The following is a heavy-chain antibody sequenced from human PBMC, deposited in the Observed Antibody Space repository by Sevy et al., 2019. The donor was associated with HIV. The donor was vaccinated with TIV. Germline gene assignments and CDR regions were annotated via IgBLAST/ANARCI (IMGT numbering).Heavy chain of an antibody. Sequence: GGSLRLSCAASGFTFSSYGMHWVRQAPGKGLEWVAVIWYDGSNKYYADSVKGRFTISRDNSKNTLYLQMNSLRAEDTAVYYCARTGHSGSYLSGYFDYWGQGTLVTVSS. CDR3: ARTGHSGSYLSGYFDY. J-gene: IGHJ4*02. CDR1: GFTFSSYG. D-gene: IGHD1-26*01. CDR2: IWYDGSNK. V-gene: IGHV3-33*01.